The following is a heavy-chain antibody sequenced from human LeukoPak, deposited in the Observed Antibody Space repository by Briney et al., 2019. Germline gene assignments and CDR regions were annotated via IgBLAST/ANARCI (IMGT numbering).Heavy chain of an antibody. CDR2: IIPIFGTA. Sequence: SVKVSCKASGGTFSSYAISWVRQAPGQGLEWMGGIIPIFGTANYAQKFQGRVTITTDESTSTAYMELSSLRSEDTAVYYCARGAYDFWSGYYILGYWGQGTLVTVSS. CDR3: ARGAYDFWSGYYILGY. V-gene: IGHV1-69*05. CDR1: GGTFSSYA. D-gene: IGHD3-3*01. J-gene: IGHJ4*02.